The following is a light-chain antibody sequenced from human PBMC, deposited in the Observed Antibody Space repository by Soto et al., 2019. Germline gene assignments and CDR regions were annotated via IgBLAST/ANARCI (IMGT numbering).Light chain of an antibody. CDR1: SSDVGGSNY. V-gene: IGLV2-14*01. J-gene: IGLJ2*01. Sequence: QSALTQPASVSGSPGQSITISCTGTSSDVGGSNYVSWYQQHPGKAPKLMIYEVSYRPSGASNRFSGSKSGNTASLTISGLQAEDEADYYCSSYGSRSTYMLFGGGTKVTVL. CDR3: SSYGSRSTYML. CDR2: EVS.